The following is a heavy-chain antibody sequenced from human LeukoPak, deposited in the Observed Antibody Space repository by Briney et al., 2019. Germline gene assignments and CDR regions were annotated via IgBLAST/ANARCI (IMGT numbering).Heavy chain of an antibody. CDR2: ISYDGSNK. V-gene: IGHV3-30*18. D-gene: IGHD2-8*02. CDR1: GFTFSSYG. J-gene: IGHJ4*02. Sequence: PGGCLRLSCAASGFTFSSYGMHWVRQAPGKGLEWVAVISYDGSNKYYADSVKGRFTISRDNSKNTLYLQMNSLRAEDTAVYYCAKDRGVHFDYWGQGTLVTVSS. CDR3: AKDRGVHFDY.